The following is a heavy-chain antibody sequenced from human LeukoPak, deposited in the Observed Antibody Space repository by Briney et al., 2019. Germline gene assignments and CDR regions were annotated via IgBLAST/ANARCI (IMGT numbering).Heavy chain of an antibody. D-gene: IGHD4-11*01. CDR2: ISWDGGST. J-gene: IGHJ4*02. CDR3: ASAQEQYLQK. V-gene: IGHV3-43D*03. CDR1: GFTFDDYA. Sequence: GGSLRLSCAASGFTFDDYAMHWVRQAPGKGLEWVSLISWDGGSTYYADSVKGRFTISRDNSKNSLYLQMNILRPEDTAFYYCASAQEQYLQKWGQGTLVTVSS.